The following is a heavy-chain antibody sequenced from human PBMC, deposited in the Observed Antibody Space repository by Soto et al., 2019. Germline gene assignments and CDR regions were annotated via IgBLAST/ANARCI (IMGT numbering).Heavy chain of an antibody. J-gene: IGHJ6*02. CDR1: GYTFTTYG. D-gene: IGHD3-16*01. CDR2: ISGYNGHT. Sequence: QVQLVQSGAEVRKPGASVKVSCKASGYTFTTYGISWVRQAPGQGLEWMGWISGYNGHTKYAQKGQGRVTMTTDTSTGTVYMDLRSLRSDDTAVYYCAREGEMPYYYYGLDVWGQGTTVTVSS. CDR3: AREGEMPYYYYGLDV. V-gene: IGHV1-18*01.